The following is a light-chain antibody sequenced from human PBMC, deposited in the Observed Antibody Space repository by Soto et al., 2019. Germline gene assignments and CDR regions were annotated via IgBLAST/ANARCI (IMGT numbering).Light chain of an antibody. CDR2: EVS. Sequence: QSALTHPPSASGSPGQSVTISCTGTSSDVGGYDYVSWYQQHPGKAPKLMIYEVSKRPSGVPDRFSGSKSGNTASLTVSGLQAEDEADYYCSSYAGSNILVFGGGTKLTVL. J-gene: IGLJ2*01. CDR3: SSYAGSNILV. CDR1: SSDVGGYDY. V-gene: IGLV2-8*01.